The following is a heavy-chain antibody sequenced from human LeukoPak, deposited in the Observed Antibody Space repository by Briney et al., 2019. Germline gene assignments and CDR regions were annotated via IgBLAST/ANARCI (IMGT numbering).Heavy chain of an antibody. D-gene: IGHD6-19*01. V-gene: IGHV3-21*01. CDR1: GFTFSSYS. CDR3: AKDHLAVAGLYFSGFDP. J-gene: IGHJ5*02. CDR2: ISSSSSYI. Sequence: PGGSLRLSCAASGFTFSSYSMNWVRQAPGKGLEWVSSISSSSSYIYYADSVKGRFTISRDNAKNSLYLQMNSLRAEDTAEYYCAKDHLAVAGLYFSGFDPWGQGTLVTVSS.